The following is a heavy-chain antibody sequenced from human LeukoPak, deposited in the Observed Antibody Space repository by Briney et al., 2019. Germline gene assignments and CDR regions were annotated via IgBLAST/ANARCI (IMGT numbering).Heavy chain of an antibody. CDR1: GFTFSTYA. D-gene: IGHD3-22*01. Sequence: GGSLRLSCAVSGFTFSTYAMHWVRQAPGKGLEWVAVISYDGSNKYYTDSVKGRFTISRDNSKNTLYLQMNSLRAEDTAVYYCAKDLGHYYDSSGYDYWGQGTLVTVSS. CDR3: AKDLGHYYDSSGYDY. J-gene: IGHJ4*02. CDR2: ISYDGSNK. V-gene: IGHV3-30*04.